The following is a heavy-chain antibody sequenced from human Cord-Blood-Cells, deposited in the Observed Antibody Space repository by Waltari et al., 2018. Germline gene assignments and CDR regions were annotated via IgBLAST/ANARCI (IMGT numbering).Heavy chain of an antibody. CDR1: GGSFSGYY. D-gene: IGHD3-9*01. V-gene: IGHV4-34*01. Sequence: QVQLQQWGAGLLKPSETLSLTCAVYGGSFSGYYWSGIRQPPGKGLEWIGEINHSGSTNYNPSLKSRVTISVDTPKNQFSLKLSSVTAADTAVYYCARPSYYDILTGYYNYYFDYWGQGTLVTVSS. CDR2: INHSGST. CDR3: ARPSYYDILTGYYNYYFDY. J-gene: IGHJ4*02.